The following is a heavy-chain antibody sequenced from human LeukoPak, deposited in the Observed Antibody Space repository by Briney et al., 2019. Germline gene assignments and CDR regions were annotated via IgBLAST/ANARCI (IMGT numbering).Heavy chain of an antibody. Sequence: GASVKVSCKASGYTFTSYDINWVRQATGQGLEWMGWMNPNSGNTGYAQKFQGRVTMTRNTSISTAYMELSSLRSEDTAVYYCARVPGGSGSYFGINWGQGTLVTVSS. CDR1: GYTFTSYD. J-gene: IGHJ4*02. D-gene: IGHD1-26*01. CDR2: MNPNSGNT. CDR3: ARVPGGSGSYFGIN. V-gene: IGHV1-8*01.